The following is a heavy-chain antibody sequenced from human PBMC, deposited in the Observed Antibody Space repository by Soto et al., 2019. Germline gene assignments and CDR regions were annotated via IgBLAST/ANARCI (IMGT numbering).Heavy chain of an antibody. J-gene: IGHJ4*02. V-gene: IGHV3-30-3*01. CDR3: ARDPRVALRYFDWLSYFDY. CDR2: ISYDGSNK. D-gene: IGHD3-9*01. CDR1: GFTFSSYA. Sequence: PGGSLRLSCAASGFTFSSYAMHWVRQAPGKGLEWVAVISYDGSNKYYADSVKGRFTISRDNSKNTLYLQMNSLRAEDTAVYYCARDPRVALRYFDWLSYFDYWGQGTLVTVSS.